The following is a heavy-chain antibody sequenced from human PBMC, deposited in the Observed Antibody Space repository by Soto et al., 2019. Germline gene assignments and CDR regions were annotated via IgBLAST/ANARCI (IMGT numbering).Heavy chain of an antibody. CDR2: NYYSGST. CDR3: ARLGVTRDCWSGYLDY. J-gene: IGHJ4*02. V-gene: IGHV4-59*08. D-gene: IGHD3-3*01. CDR1: GGSISSYY. Sequence: SETLSLTCTVSGGSISSYYWSWIRQPPGKGLEWIGYNYYSGSTNYNPSLKSRVTISVDTSKNQFSLTLSSVTAADTAVYYCARLGVTRDCWSGYLDYWGQGTKVTVSS.